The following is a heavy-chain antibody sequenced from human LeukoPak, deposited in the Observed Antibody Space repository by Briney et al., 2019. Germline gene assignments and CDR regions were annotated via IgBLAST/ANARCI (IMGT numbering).Heavy chain of an antibody. CDR2: INPGGGGT. J-gene: IGHJ4*02. V-gene: IGHV1-46*01. D-gene: IGHD3-22*01. CDR3: ARVGTYYYDSSTYYYDY. Sequence: ASVKLSCKASGYTFTNYYIHWVRQAPGQGLEWMGVINPGGGGTSYTQKFQGRVTMTRDMSTTTVYMELSSLRSEDTAVFYCARVGTYYYDSSTYYYDYWGQGTLVTVSS. CDR1: GYTFTNYY.